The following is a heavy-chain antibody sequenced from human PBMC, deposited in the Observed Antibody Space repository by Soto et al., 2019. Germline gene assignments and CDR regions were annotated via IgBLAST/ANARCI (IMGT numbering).Heavy chain of an antibody. CDR3: AKDALETIFGVVIYFDY. Sequence: GGSLRLSCAASGFTFSSYAMSWVRQAPGKGLEWVSAISGSGGSTYYADSVKGRFTISRDNSKNTLYLQMNSLRAEDTAVYYCAKDALETIFGVVIYFDYWGQGTLVTVSS. V-gene: IGHV3-23*01. CDR2: ISGSGGST. J-gene: IGHJ4*02. CDR1: GFTFSSYA. D-gene: IGHD3-3*01.